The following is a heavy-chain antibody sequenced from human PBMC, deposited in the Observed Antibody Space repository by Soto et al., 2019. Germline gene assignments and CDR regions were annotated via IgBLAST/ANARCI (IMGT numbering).Heavy chain of an antibody. Sequence: QVQLVQSGAEVKKPGASVKVSCKASGYTFTSYGISWVRQAPEQGLEWMGWISAYNGNTNYAQKLQGRVTMTTDTSTSTAYRELRSLRSDDTAVYYCARGVSTAADGDYYYGMDVWGQGTTVTVSS. D-gene: IGHD2-15*01. CDR1: GYTFTSYG. CDR2: ISAYNGNT. CDR3: ARGVSTAADGDYYYGMDV. V-gene: IGHV1-18*01. J-gene: IGHJ6*02.